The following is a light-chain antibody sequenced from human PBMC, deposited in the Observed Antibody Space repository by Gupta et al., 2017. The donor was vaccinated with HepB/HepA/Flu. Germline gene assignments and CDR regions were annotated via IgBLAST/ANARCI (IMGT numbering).Light chain of an antibody. CDR1: TGAVTSSHY. CDR2: DVY. J-gene: IGLJ2*01. CDR3: YVADDGVEV. V-gene: IGLV7-46*01. Sequence: QPVVTQESSLTVSPGGTVTLTCGSSTGAVTSSHYPYWFQQKTGQAPRTVIYDVYNRHSWTPARFSGSRLGGKAALTLAGAQTEDEADYYCYVADDGVEVFGGGTKVTVL.